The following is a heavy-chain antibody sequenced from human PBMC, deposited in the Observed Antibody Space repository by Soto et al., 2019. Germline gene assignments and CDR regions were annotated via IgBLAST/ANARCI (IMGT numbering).Heavy chain of an antibody. Sequence: SETLSLTCTVSGGSISSYYWSWIRQPPGKGLEWIGYIYYSGSTNYNPSLKSRVTISVDKSKNQFSLKLSSVTAADTAVYYCARVAVAGTRVDYWGQGTLVTVAS. CDR3: ARVAVAGTRVDY. CDR2: IYYSGST. CDR1: GGSISSYY. J-gene: IGHJ4*02. D-gene: IGHD6-19*01. V-gene: IGHV4-59*12.